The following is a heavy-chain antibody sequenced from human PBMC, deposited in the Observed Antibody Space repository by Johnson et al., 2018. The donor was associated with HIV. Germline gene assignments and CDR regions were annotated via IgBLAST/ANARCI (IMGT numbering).Heavy chain of an antibody. CDR1: GFTFSTYG. D-gene: IGHD5-12*01. CDR2: IKSKTDGGTT. J-gene: IGHJ3*02. CDR3: STAGYSGYEYAFDI. V-gene: IGHV3-15*01. Sequence: VQLVESGGGVVQPGRSLRLSCAASGFTFSTYGMHWVRQAPGKGLEWVGRIKSKTDGGTTDYAAPVKGRFTISRDDSKNTLYLQMNSLKSEDTAVYYCSTAGYSGYEYAFDIWGQGTIVTVSS.